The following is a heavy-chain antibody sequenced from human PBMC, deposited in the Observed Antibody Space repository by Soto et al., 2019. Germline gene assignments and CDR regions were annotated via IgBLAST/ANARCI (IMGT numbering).Heavy chain of an antibody. J-gene: IGHJ3*02. Sequence: GGSLRLSCAASGFTFSSYEMDWVRQAPGKGLEWVAYITSSGSTTLYGDSVKGRFTISRDNADNSLYLQMNSLRAEDTAVYYCTKEKSVMNSGYDAFDIWGRGTMVTVSS. CDR1: GFTFSSYE. D-gene: IGHD5-12*01. CDR3: TKEKSVMNSGYDAFDI. V-gene: IGHV3-48*03. CDR2: ITSSGSTT.